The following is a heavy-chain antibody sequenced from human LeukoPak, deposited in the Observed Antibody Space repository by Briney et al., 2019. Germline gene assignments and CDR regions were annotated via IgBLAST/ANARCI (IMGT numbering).Heavy chain of an antibody. J-gene: IGHJ4*02. CDR1: GYTFTGYY. CDR2: INPTSGGK. CDR3: ARSQWLLDASIDY. V-gene: IGHV1-2*02. Sequence: ASVKVSCKASGYTFTGYYMHWVRQAPGQGLEWMGWINPTSGGKKYAQKFQGRVTMTRDTSISTAYMELSRLRSDDTAVYYCARSQWLLDASIDYWGQGTLVTVSS. D-gene: IGHD6-19*01.